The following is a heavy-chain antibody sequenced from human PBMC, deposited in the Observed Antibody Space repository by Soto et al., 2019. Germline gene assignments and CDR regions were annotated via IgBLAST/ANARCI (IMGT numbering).Heavy chain of an antibody. CDR1: GGSISSGGYY. V-gene: IGHV4-31*03. J-gene: IGHJ3*02. CDR2: IYYSGST. Sequence: SETLSLTCTVSGGSISSGGYYWSWIRQHPGKGLEWIGYIYYSGSTYYNPSLKSRVTISVDTSKNQFSLKLSSVTAADTAVYYCAKDASITIFGVVIHYDAFDIWGQGTMVTVS. CDR3: AKDASITIFGVVIHYDAFDI. D-gene: IGHD3-3*01.